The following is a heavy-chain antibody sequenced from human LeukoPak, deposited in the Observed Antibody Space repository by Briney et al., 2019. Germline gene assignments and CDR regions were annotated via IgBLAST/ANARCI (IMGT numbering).Heavy chain of an antibody. CDR1: GFTFNSYA. CDR2: ISGSDRST. V-gene: IGHV3-23*01. J-gene: IGHJ4*02. CDR3: AKDDDGSGSYPSFHY. Sequence: PGGSLRLSCAASGFTFNSYAMSWVRQAPGKGLEWVSAISGSDRSTYYADSVKGRFTISRDNSKNTLYMQMNSLRAEDTAVYYCAKDDDGSGSYPSFHYWGQGTLVTVSS. D-gene: IGHD3-10*01.